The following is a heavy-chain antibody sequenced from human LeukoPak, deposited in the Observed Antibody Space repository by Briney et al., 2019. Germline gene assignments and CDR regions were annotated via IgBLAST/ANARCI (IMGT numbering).Heavy chain of an antibody. CDR2: ICCSGST. Sequence: PSETLSLTCTVSGGSISSYYWSWIRQPPGKGLECIGYICCSGSTNYNPYLKGRVTISVDTSKSQFSLKLSSVTAADTAVYYCARGRGPYYDSSGYYRDAFDIWGQGTMVTVSS. CDR3: ARGRGPYYDSSGYYRDAFDI. D-gene: IGHD3-22*01. V-gene: IGHV4-59*01. J-gene: IGHJ3*02. CDR1: GGSISSYY.